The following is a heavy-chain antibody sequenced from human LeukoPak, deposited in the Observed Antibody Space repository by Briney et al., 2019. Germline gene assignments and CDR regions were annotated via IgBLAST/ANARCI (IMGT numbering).Heavy chain of an antibody. V-gene: IGHV3-23*01. CDR1: GFTFSNYA. J-gene: IGHJ4*02. CDR2: ISSSGSGT. Sequence: GGSLSLSCTASGFTFSNYAMTWVRQAPGKGLDWVSSISSSGSGTNYADSVKGRFTISRDNSKNTLYLQMNRLRSEDTAVYYCAKDNDSLLAYFDYWGQGTLVTVSS. CDR3: AKDNDSLLAYFDY. D-gene: IGHD1-1*01.